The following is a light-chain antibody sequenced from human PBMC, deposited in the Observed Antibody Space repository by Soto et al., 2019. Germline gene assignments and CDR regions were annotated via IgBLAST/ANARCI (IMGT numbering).Light chain of an antibody. J-gene: IGLJ1*01. CDR3: CSYAGSYTFDV. Sequence: QSALTQPPSASGSPGQSVTISCTGTSSDVGGYNYVSWYQQHPGKAPKLIISEVSKRPSGVPDRFSGSKSGNTASLTVSGLQAEDEADYYCCSYAGSYTFDVFGTGTKLTVL. CDR2: EVS. V-gene: IGLV2-8*01. CDR1: SSDVGGYNY.